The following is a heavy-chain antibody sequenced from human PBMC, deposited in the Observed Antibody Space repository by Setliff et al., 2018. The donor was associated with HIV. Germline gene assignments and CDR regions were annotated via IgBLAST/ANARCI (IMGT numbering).Heavy chain of an antibody. CDR1: GGSSIGSSFQ. V-gene: IGHV4-61*05. CDR2: IAYSGTTMYT. Sequence: SETLSLTCTASGGSSIGSSFQSTWIRQSPGKGLEWIADIAYSGTTMYTNYNPFLESRVTVSEDKFRHQFSLRLSAVTAADTAVDFCARGVPLLPPRNWGQGARVTVSS. J-gene: IGHJ4*02. D-gene: IGHD1-26*01. CDR3: ARGVPLLPPRN.